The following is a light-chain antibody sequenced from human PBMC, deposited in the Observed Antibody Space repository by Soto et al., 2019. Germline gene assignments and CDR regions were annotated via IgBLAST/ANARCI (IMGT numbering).Light chain of an antibody. CDR2: DAS. J-gene: IGKJ1*01. V-gene: IGKV1-5*01. CDR3: QEYNSYSPA. Sequence: DIQMTQSPSTLSASVGDRVTITCRASQSISSWLAWYQQKPGKAPKLLIYDASSLESGVPSRFSGSGSGTEFTLTISSLQPDDFASYYCQEYNSYSPAFGHGPEVAI. CDR1: QSISSW.